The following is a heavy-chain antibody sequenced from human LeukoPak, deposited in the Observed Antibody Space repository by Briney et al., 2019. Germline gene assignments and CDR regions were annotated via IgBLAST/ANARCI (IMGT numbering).Heavy chain of an antibody. V-gene: IGHV1-46*01. CDR3: ARDLGRGYSYGAFDY. Sequence: ASVKVSCKASGYTFTSYYMHWVRQAPGQGLEWMGIINPSGGSTSYAQKFQGRVTMTRDMSTSTVYMGLSSLRSEDTAVYYCARDLGRGYSYGAFDYWGQGTLATVSS. D-gene: IGHD5-18*01. CDR1: GYTFTSYY. J-gene: IGHJ4*02. CDR2: INPSGGST.